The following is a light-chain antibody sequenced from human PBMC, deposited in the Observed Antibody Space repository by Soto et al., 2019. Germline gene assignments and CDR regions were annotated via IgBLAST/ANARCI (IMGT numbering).Light chain of an antibody. CDR1: RSAIGAYDY. CDR2: EVS. Sequence: QSALTQPASVSGSPGQSITVSCTGTRSAIGAYDYVSWYQQHPGKAPKVIISEVSKRPSGVSHRFSGSKSGNTASLTISGLQADDEADYYCISYTVSRSYVFGPGTKVTVL. CDR3: ISYTVSRSYV. J-gene: IGLJ1*01. V-gene: IGLV2-14*01.